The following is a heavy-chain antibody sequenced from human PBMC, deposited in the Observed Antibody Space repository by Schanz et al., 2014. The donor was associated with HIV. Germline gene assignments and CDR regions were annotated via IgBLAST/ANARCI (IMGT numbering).Heavy chain of an antibody. J-gene: IGHJ6*02. V-gene: IGHV1-18*01. CDR3: ARAAFSSEYYYGMDV. Sequence: QVKLVQSGAEVKKPGASVRVSCKTSGYTFTSYGIAWVRQAPGQGLEWIGWISAHNSNTNYAQNFQGRVPMTTDTSTTTAYMELRSLTSADTAVYFCARAAFSSEYYYGMDVWGQGTTVTVSS. CDR1: GYTFTSYG. CDR2: ISAHNSNT. D-gene: IGHD3-3*02.